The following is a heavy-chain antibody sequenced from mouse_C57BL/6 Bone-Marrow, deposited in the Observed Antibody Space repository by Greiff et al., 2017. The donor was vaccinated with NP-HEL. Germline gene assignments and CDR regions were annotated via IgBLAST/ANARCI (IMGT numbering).Heavy chain of an antibody. D-gene: IGHD1-1*01. CDR2: IDPSDSET. V-gene: IGHV1-52*01. J-gene: IGHJ3*01. CDR3: ARRGVVGSSPFAY. Sequence: VKLMESGPELVKPGASVKISCKASGYTFTSYWMHWVKQRPIQGLEWIGNIDPSDSETHYNQKFKDKATLTVDKSSSTAYMQLSSLTSEDSAVYYCARRGVVGSSPFAYWGQGTLVTVSA. CDR1: GYTFTSYW.